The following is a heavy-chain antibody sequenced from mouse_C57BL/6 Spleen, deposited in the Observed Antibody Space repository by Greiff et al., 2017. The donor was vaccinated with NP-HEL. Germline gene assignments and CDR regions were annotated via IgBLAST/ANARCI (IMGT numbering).Heavy chain of an antibody. Sequence: QVQLQQSGAELVRPGASVTLSCKASGYTFTDYEMHWVKQTPVHGLEWIGAIDPETGGTAYNQKFKGKAILTADKSSSTAYMELRSLTSEDSAVYYCTRGLFITTVAGDYWGQGTTLTVSS. CDR3: TRGLFITTVAGDY. CDR1: GYTFTDYE. V-gene: IGHV1-15*01. D-gene: IGHD1-1*01. CDR2: IDPETGGT. J-gene: IGHJ2*01.